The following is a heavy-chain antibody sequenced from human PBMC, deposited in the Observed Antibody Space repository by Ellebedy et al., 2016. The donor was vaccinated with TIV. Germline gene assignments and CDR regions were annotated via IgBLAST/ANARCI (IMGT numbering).Heavy chain of an antibody. J-gene: IGHJ4*02. D-gene: IGHD5-18*01. CDR3: ASGRGYSYGNFDY. CDR1: GFSFSTYS. Sequence: GESLKISCAASGFSFSTYSMNWVRQTPGKGLEWISYITGTSNTKFYADSMEGRFTISRDNAKNSLYLQMNSLRDEDTAVYYCASGRGYSYGNFDYWGQGTLVTVSS. V-gene: IGHV3-48*02. CDR2: ITGTSNTK.